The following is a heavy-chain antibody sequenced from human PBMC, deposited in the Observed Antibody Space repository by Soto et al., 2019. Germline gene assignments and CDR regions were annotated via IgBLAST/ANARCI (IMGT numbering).Heavy chain of an antibody. CDR3: ARPVPSIAAAGRRDAATLCWFDP. D-gene: IGHD6-13*01. CDR2: IYPGDSDT. J-gene: IGHJ5*02. V-gene: IGHV5-51*01. Sequence: GESLKISCKGSGYSFTSYWIGWVRQMPGKGLEWMGIIYPGDSDTRYSPSFQGQVTISADKSISTAYLQWSSLQASDTAMYYCARPVPSIAAAGRRDAATLCWFDPWGQGTQVTDPS. CDR1: GYSFTSYW.